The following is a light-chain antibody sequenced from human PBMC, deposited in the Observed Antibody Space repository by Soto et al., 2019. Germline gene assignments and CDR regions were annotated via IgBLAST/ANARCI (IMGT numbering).Light chain of an antibody. V-gene: IGLV1-47*01. CDR1: SSNIGSNY. J-gene: IGLJ1*01. CDR2: RNT. Sequence: QSVLTQPPSASGTPGQRVTISCSGSSSNIGSNYVYWYQQLPGTAPKLLIYRNTQRPSGVPDRFSGSKSGTSASLAISGLRSEDEAHYYCAAWDDSLSGQGDVFGTGTKVTV. CDR3: AAWDDSLSGQGDV.